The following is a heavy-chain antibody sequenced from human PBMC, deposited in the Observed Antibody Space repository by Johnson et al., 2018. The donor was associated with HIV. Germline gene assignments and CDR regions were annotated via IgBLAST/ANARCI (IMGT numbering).Heavy chain of an antibody. CDR2: ISYDGSNK. D-gene: IGHD1-14*01. CDR1: GFTFSSYA. J-gene: IGHJ3*02. V-gene: IGHV3-30-3*01. Sequence: QVQLVESGGGVVQPGRSLRLSCAASGFTFSSYAMHWVRQAPGKGLEWVAVISYDGSNKYYADSVKGRFTISRDNSKNTLYLQMNSLRAEDTAVYYCARALPRYDAFDIWGQGTIVTVSS. CDR3: ARALPRYDAFDI.